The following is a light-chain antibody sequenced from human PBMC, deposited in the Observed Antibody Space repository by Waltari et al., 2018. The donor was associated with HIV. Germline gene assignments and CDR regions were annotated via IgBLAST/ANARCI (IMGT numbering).Light chain of an antibody. V-gene: IGLV2-14*01. CDR3: SSYTSSSIL. CDR1: SSDVGGYNY. J-gene: IGLJ2*01. CDR2: DVS. Sequence: QSALTQPASVSGSPGQSITISCTGTSSDVGGYNYVSWYQQHPGKAPKLMLYDVSKRPSGVSNRFSGSKSGNTASLTSSGLQAEDEADYYCSSYTSSSILFGGGTKLTVL.